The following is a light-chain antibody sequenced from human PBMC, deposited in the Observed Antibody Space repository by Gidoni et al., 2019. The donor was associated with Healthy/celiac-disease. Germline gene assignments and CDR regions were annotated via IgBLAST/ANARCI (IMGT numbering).Light chain of an antibody. CDR3: SSYTSSSTRVV. CDR2: EVS. Sequence: QSALTQPASVSGSPGQSITISCTGTSSDVGGYNYVSWYQQHPGKAPKLMIYEVSNRPSGVSNRCSGSKAGNTDSLTISGLQAEDEADYYCSSYTSSSTRVVFGGGTKLTVL. V-gene: IGLV2-14*01. CDR1: SSDVGGYNY. J-gene: IGLJ2*01.